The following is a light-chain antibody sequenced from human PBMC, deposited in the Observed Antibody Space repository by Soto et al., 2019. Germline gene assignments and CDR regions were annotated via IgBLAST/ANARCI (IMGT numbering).Light chain of an antibody. V-gene: IGLV2-11*01. Sequence: QSALTQPRSVSGSPGQSVTISCTGTSSDVGGYNDVSWYQQHPGKAPKLMIYDVSKRPSGVPDRFSGSKSGNAAPLTISGLQAEDEADYYCCSCAGSYYVFGTGTKLTVL. CDR2: DVS. J-gene: IGLJ1*01. CDR3: CSCAGSYYV. CDR1: SSDVGGYND.